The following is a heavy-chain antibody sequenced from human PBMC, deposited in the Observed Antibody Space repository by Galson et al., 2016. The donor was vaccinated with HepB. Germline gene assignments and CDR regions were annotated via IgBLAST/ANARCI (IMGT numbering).Heavy chain of an antibody. Sequence: LRLSCAVSGFTFSNYGMHWVRQAPGKGLEWVAVIWYDGNKKYYKDSVKGRFTISRDNSKNTLYLQMSNLRAEDTAVYYCARDPAIVAHENYYYYYMDVWGKGTTVTVSS. CDR1: GFTFSNYG. D-gene: IGHD6-6*01. V-gene: IGHV3-33*01. J-gene: IGHJ6*03. CDR3: ARDPAIVAHENYYYYYMDV. CDR2: IWYDGNKK.